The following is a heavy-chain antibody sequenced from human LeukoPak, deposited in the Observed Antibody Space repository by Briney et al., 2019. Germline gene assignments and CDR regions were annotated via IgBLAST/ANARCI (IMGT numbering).Heavy chain of an antibody. CDR3: AKGRSAAVTSALNY. Sequence: GGSLRLSYAASGFTFSSYAMSWVRQAPGKGLEWVSAISGSGGSTYYADSVKGRFTISRDNSKTTLYLQMNSLRAEDTAVYYCAKGRSAAVTSALNYWGQGTLVTVSS. J-gene: IGHJ4*02. D-gene: IGHD4-23*01. V-gene: IGHV3-23*01. CDR2: ISGSGGST. CDR1: GFTFSSYA.